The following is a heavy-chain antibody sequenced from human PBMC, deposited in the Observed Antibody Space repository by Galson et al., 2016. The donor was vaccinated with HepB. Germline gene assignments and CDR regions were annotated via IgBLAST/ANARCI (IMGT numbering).Heavy chain of an antibody. CDR3: ARESAPHVGPWYFDL. J-gene: IGHJ2*01. D-gene: IGHD2-15*01. CDR1: GYAFGSFS. V-gene: IGHV3-30*03. Sequence: SLRLSCAGSGYAFGSFSIHWVRQAPGKRQEWVAVIGHDGSVKQYADSVKGRFTLSRDNFNNIVYLEMNSLGADDTALYFCARESAPHVGPWYFDLWGRGTLVTVSS. CDR2: IGHDGSVK.